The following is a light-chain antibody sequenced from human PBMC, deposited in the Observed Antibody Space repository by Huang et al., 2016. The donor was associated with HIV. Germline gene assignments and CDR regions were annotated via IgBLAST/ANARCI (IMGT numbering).Light chain of an antibody. V-gene: IGKV1-39*01. Sequence: DIQMTQSPSSLSTFVGDRVTITCRASQKINTFLHWYQEKPGKAPRLLIYSASSLEHGVASRFSVSASGTEFTLTVSSVQPDDSATYYCQQTYRTPYTFGQGTKLDI. CDR3: QQTYRTPYT. J-gene: IGKJ2*01. CDR2: SAS. CDR1: QKINTF.